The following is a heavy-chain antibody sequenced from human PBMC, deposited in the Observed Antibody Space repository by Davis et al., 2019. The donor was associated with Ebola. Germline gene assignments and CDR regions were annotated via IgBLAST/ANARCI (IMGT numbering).Heavy chain of an antibody. CDR2: INPNSGGT. Sequence: AASVKVSCKASGYTFTGYYMHWVRQAPGQGLGWMGRINPNSGGTNYAQKFQGRVTMTRDTSTSTVYMELSSLRSEDTAVYYCARELVVVVAAHYYYYGMDVWGKGTTVTVFS. D-gene: IGHD2-15*01. CDR3: ARELVVVVAAHYYYYGMDV. V-gene: IGHV1-2*06. J-gene: IGHJ6*04. CDR1: GYTFTGYY.